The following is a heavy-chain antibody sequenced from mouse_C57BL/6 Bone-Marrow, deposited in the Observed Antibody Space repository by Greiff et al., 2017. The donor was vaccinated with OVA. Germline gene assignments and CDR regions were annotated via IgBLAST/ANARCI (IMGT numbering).Heavy chain of an antibody. V-gene: IGHV10-1*01. Sequence: EVKVVESGGGLVQPKGSLKLSCAASGFSFNTYAMNWVRQAPGKGLEWVARIRSKSNNYATYYADSVKDRFTISRDDSESMLYLQMNNLKTEDTAMYCCVRHRLLNYFDYWGQGTTRTVAS. D-gene: IGHD1-1*01. J-gene: IGHJ2*01. CDR2: IRSKSNNYAT. CDR3: VRHRLLNYFDY. CDR1: GFSFNTYA.